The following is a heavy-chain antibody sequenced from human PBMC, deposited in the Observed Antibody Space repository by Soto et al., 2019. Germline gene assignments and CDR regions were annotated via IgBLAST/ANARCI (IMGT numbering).Heavy chain of an antibody. CDR3: ARDLGAFAF. V-gene: IGHV6-1*01. CDR2: TYYRSKWYN. J-gene: IGHJ3*01. D-gene: IGHD7-27*01. Sequence: WVRQMPGKGLEWLGRTYYRSKWYNDYAVSVKSRMTINPDTSRNQFSLQLNSVAPEDTAVYYCARDLGAFAFWGQGTMVTVS.